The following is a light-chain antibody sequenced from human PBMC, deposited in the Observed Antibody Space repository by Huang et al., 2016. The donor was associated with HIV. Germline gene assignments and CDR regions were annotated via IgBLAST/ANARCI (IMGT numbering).Light chain of an antibody. V-gene: IGKV3D-20*01. CDR3: QQYGSSPIT. CDR2: DAS. Sequence: EIVLTQSPATLSLSPGERATLSCGASQSVSSSYLAWYQQKPGLAPRILIYDASSRASGIPDRFSGSVSGTDCTRTISRLEPEDFAVYYCQQYGSSPITFGQGTRLEIK. J-gene: IGKJ5*01. CDR1: QSVSSSY.